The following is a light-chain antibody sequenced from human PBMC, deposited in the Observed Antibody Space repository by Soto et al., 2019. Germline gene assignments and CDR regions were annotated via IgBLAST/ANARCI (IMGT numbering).Light chain of an antibody. Sequence: EIVLTQSPGTLSLSPGERATLSCRANQSISSSYLAWYQQKPGQAPRLLIYAASSRATGIPDRFSGSGSGTDFTLTISRLEPEDLAVYYCQQYGSSSYTFGQGTQLEIK. CDR2: AAS. V-gene: IGKV3-20*01. CDR3: QQYGSSSYT. CDR1: QSISSSY. J-gene: IGKJ2*01.